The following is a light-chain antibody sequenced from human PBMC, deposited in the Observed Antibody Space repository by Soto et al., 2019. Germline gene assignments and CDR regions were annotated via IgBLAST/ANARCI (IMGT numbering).Light chain of an antibody. Sequence: SYELTQPPLVSVATRKTARSTCGGNNIGSNSVHWYQQKPGQAPVVVIYYDRDRPSGIPERFSGSNSGNTATLTISRVEAGDEADYYCQVWDSSSDHWVFGGGTKLTVL. CDR2: YDR. CDR1: NIGSNS. CDR3: QVWDSSSDHWV. V-gene: IGLV3-21*04. J-gene: IGLJ3*02.